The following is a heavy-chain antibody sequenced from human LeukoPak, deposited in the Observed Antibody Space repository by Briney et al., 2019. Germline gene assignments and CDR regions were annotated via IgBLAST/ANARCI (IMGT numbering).Heavy chain of an antibody. CDR1: GFTFSSYA. CDR2: ISYDGSNK. Sequence: GGSLRLSCAASGFTFSSYAMHWVRQAPGKGLEWVAVISYDGSNKYYADSVKGRFTISRDNSKNTLYLQMNNLRAEDTAVYYCARQFAAGLNQTTIDYWGQGTLVTVSS. D-gene: IGHD1-1*01. V-gene: IGHV3-30-3*01. J-gene: IGHJ4*02. CDR3: ARQFAAGLNQTTIDY.